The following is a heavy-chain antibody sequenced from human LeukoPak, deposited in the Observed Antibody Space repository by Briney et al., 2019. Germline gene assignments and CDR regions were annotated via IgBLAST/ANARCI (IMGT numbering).Heavy chain of an antibody. D-gene: IGHD4-23*01. J-gene: IGHJ4*01. CDR2: IYYSGST. V-gene: IGHV4-59*01. CDR1: GGSISSYY. CDR3: ARVDDYGGSIDY. Sequence: SETLSLICTVSGGSISSYYWSWIRQPPGKGLEWIGYIYYSGSTNYNPSLKSRVTISVDTSKNQFSLKLSSVTAADTAVYYCARVDDYGGSIDYWGQGTLVTVSS.